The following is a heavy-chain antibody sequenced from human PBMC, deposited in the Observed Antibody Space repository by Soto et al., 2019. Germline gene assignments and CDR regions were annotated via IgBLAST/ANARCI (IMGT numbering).Heavy chain of an antibody. J-gene: IGHJ4*02. Sequence: SETLSLTCAVYGGSFSGYYWGWIRQPPGKGLEWIGEINHSGSTNYNPSLKSRVTISVDTSKNQFSLKLSSVTAADTAVYYCARAKGYSKTPDYWGQGTLVTVSS. D-gene: IGHD4-4*01. CDR1: GGSFSGYY. CDR2: INHSGST. CDR3: ARAKGYSKTPDY. V-gene: IGHV4-34*01.